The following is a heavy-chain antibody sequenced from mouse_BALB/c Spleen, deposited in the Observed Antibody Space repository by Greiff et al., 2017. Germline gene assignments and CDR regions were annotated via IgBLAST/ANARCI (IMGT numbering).Heavy chain of an antibody. J-gene: IGHJ2*01. CDR3: AREISTMITYFDY. D-gene: IGHD2-4*01. CDR1: GYTFTSYV. V-gene: IGHV1-14*01. Sequence: LMESGPELVKPGASVKMSCKASGYTFTSYVMHWVKQKPGQGLEWIGYINPYNDGTKYNEKFKGKATLTSDKSSSTAYMELSSLTSEDSAVYYCAREISTMITYFDYWGQGTTLTVSS. CDR2: INPYNDGT.